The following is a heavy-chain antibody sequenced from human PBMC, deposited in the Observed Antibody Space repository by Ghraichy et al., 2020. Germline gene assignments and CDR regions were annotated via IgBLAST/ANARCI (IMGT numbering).Heavy chain of an antibody. D-gene: IGHD2-2*02. Sequence: GGSLRLSCAASGFTFSSYGMHWVRQAPGKGLEWVAVISYDGSNKYYADSVKGRFTISRDNSKNTLYLQMNSLRAEDTAVYYCAKEYRMTAFDYWGQGTLVTVSS. CDR1: GFTFSSYG. V-gene: IGHV3-30*18. J-gene: IGHJ4*02. CDR3: AKEYRMTAFDY. CDR2: ISYDGSNK.